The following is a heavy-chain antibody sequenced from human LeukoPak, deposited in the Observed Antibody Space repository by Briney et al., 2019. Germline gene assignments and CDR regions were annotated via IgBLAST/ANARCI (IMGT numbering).Heavy chain of an antibody. CDR2: ISYDGSNK. CDR1: GFTFSSYS. CDR3: ASIVEEFGELLYDY. V-gene: IGHV3-30*03. J-gene: IGHJ4*02. Sequence: AGGSLRLSCAASGFTFSSYSMNWVRQAPGKGLEWVAVISYDGSNKYYADSMKGRFTISRDNTKNSLYLQMNSLRAEDTAVYYCASIVEEFGELLYDYWGQGTLVTVSS. D-gene: IGHD3-10*01.